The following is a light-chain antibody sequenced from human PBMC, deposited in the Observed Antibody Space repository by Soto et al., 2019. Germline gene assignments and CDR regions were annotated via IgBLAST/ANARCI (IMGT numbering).Light chain of an antibody. J-gene: IGKJ2*01. CDR2: GSS. CDR3: QQYGSSPPYT. Sequence: EVVLTQSPGTLSLSPGERATLSCRARQSVSNNYVAWYQQKPGQAPRLLIFGSSDRATGIPDRFSGSGSGTDFTLTISRLEPEDFAVYYCQQYGSSPPYTFGQGTKLEIK. V-gene: IGKV3-20*01. CDR1: QSVSNNY.